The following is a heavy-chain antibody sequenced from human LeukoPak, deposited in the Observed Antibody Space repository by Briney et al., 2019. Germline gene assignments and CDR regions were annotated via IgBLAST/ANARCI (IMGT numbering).Heavy chain of an antibody. J-gene: IGHJ5*02. V-gene: IGHV1-69*04. CDR2: IIPILGIA. Sequence: GASVKVSCKASGGTFSSYAISWVRQAPGQGLEWMGRIIPILGIANYAQKFQGRVTITADKSTSTAYMELSSLRSEDTAVYYCARALPLEAAADLRNLFDPWGQGTLVTVSS. D-gene: IGHD6-13*01. CDR3: ARALPLEAAADLRNLFDP. CDR1: GGTFSSYA.